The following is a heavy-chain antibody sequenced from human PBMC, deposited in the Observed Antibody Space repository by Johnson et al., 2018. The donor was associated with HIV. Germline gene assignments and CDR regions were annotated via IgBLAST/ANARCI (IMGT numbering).Heavy chain of an antibody. CDR2: ISSNGGST. Sequence: VQLVESGGGLVQPGGSLRLSCAASGFTFSSYAMHWVRQAPGKGLEYVSAISSNGGSTYYANSVKGRFTISRDNSKNTLYLQMGSLIAEDMAVYYCARGSGSSAGGAFDIWGQGTMVTVSS. D-gene: IGHD6-25*01. CDR3: ARGSGSSAGGAFDI. J-gene: IGHJ3*02. V-gene: IGHV3-64*01. CDR1: GFTFSSYA.